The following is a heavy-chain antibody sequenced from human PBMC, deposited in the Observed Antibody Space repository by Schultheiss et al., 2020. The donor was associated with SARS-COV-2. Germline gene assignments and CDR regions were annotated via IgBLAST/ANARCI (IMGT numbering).Heavy chain of an antibody. Sequence: SQTLSLTCAISGDSVSSNSAAWNWIRQSPSRGLEWLGRTYYRSKWYNDYAVSVKSRITINPDKSKNQFSLKLTSVTAADTAVYYCARFVGYCSGGSCYSQYYYYGMDVWGQGTTVTVSS. V-gene: IGHV6-1*01. CDR3: ARFVGYCSGGSCYSQYYYYGMDV. CDR1: GDSVSSNSAA. D-gene: IGHD2-15*01. J-gene: IGHJ6*02. CDR2: TYYRSKWYN.